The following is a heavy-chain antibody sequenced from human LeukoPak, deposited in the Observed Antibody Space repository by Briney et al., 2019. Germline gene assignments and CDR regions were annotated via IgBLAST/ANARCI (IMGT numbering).Heavy chain of an antibody. CDR2: IYYTGGT. Sequence: PSETLSLTCTVSGGSISNYYWGWIRQPPGKGLEWIGNIYYTGGTKYNPSLRSRVTISVDPSKNQFSLKLSSVTAADTAVYYCARGIAVAGNGVDYWGQGTLVTVSS. CDR3: ARGIAVAGNGVDY. CDR1: GGSISNYY. J-gene: IGHJ4*02. D-gene: IGHD6-19*01. V-gene: IGHV4-59*08.